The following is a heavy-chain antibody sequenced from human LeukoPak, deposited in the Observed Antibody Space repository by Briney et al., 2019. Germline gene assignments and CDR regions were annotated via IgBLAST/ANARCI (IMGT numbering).Heavy chain of an antibody. V-gene: IGHV3-48*01. CDR3: ARDRWHYGSGSGFFDY. CDR2: NRRRTSNI. CDR1: RFRFSDYS. Sequence: PGGSLLHCCTASRFRFSDYSINWVRQAPGEGGEWVSYNRRRTSNIFYAESVKGRLTVSSDNAKNSLFLNMNSLRAEDTAVYYCARDRWHYGSGSGFFDYWGQGTLVTVCS. D-gene: IGHD3-3*02. J-gene: IGHJ4*02.